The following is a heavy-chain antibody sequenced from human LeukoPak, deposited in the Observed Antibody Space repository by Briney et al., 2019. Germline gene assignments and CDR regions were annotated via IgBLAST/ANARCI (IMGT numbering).Heavy chain of an antibody. J-gene: IGHJ4*02. CDR2: IGAGGTFT. D-gene: IGHD3-9*01. Sequence: GGSLRLSCTASGFTFSSYAMNWVRQAPGKGLEWVSGIGAGGTFTYYADSVKGRFTISRDNSRNTLYLQMNSLRADVTAVYYCAKGAGNFDWSYHDYWGQGTLVTVSS. V-gene: IGHV3-23*01. CDR1: GFTFSSYA. CDR3: AKGAGNFDWSYHDY.